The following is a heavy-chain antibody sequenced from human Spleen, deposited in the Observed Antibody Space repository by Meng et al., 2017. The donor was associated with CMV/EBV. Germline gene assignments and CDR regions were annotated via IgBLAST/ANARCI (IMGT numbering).Heavy chain of an antibody. CDR3: ARSLVVPAAMAGYYYYGMDV. CDR1: SYA. Sequence: SYAISWVRQAPGQGLEWMGGIIPIFGTANYAQKFQGRVTITTDESTSTAYMELSSLRSEDTAVYYCARSLVVPAAMAGYYYYGMDVWGQGTTVTVSS. J-gene: IGHJ6*02. D-gene: IGHD2-2*01. V-gene: IGHV1-69*05. CDR2: IIPIFGTA.